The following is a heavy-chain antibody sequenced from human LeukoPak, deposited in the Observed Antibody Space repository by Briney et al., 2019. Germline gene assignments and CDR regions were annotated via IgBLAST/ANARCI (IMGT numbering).Heavy chain of an antibody. D-gene: IGHD3-3*01. V-gene: IGHV3-23*01. CDR3: AFNPYYDFWSGPN. CDR1: GFTFSSYA. J-gene: IGHJ4*02. Sequence: GGSLRLSCAASGFTFSSYAVSWVRQAPGKGLEWVSAISGSGGSTYYADSVKGRFTISRDNSKNTLYLQMNSLRAEDTAAYYCAFNPYYDFWSGPNWGQGTLVTVSS. CDR2: ISGSGGST.